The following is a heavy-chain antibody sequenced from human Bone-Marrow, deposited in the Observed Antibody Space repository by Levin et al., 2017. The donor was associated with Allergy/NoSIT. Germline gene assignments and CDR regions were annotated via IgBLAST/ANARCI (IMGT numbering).Heavy chain of an antibody. CDR3: AKDQGYCTSTSCQLDY. CDR1: GFTFSSYA. V-gene: IGHV3-23*01. J-gene: IGHJ4*02. D-gene: IGHD2-2*01. CDR2: ISVSSGST. Sequence: ESLKISCAASGFTFSSYAMSWVRQAPGKGLEWVSAISVSSGSTYYADSVKGRFTISRDNSKNTLYLQMNSLRAEDTAVYYCAKDQGYCTSTSCQLDYWGQGTLVTVSS.